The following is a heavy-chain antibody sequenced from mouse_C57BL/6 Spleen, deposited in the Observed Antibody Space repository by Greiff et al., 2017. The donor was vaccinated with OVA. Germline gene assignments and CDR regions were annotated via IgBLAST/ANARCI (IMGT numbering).Heavy chain of an antibody. J-gene: IGHJ4*01. CDR1: GYTFTGYW. Sequence: QVQLKQSGAELMKPGASVKLSCKATGYTFTGYWIEWVKQRLGQGLEWIGEILPGSGSTNYNEKFKGKATFTADTSSNTPYMQHSNLTTEDSAIYYGARDGLFRAMDYWGQGTSVTVSS. CDR2: ILPGSGST. CDR3: ARDGLFRAMDY. V-gene: IGHV1-9*01. D-gene: IGHD6-1*01.